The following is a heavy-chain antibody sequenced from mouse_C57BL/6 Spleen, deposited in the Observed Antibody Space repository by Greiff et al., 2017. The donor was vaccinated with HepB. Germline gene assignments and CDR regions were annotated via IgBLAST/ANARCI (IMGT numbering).Heavy chain of an antibody. CDR2: IHPNSGST. CDR3: ARSRDYDYDGAWFAY. CDR1: GYTFTSYW. J-gene: IGHJ3*01. Sequence: VQLQQPGAELVKPGASVKLSCKASGYTFTSYWMHWVKQRPGQGLEWIGMIHPNSGSTNYNEKFKSKATLTVDKSSSTAYMQLSSLTSEDSAVYYCARSRDYDYDGAWFAYWGQGTLVTVSA. D-gene: IGHD2-4*01. V-gene: IGHV1-64*01.